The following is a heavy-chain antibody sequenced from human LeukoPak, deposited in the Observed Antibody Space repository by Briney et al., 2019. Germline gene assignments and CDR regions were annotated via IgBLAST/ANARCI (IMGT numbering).Heavy chain of an antibody. V-gene: IGHV6-1*01. D-gene: IGHD6-13*01. CDR3: ARVSVAAAGSTYYYYMDV. CDR1: GDSVSSNSAA. CDR2: THYRSKWYN. J-gene: IGHJ6*03. Sequence: SQTLSLTCAISGDSVSSNSAAWNWIRQSPSRGLEWLGRTHYRSKWYNDYAVSVKSRITINPDTSKNQFSLQLNSVTPEDTAVYYCARVSVAAAGSTYYYYMDVWGKGTTVTVSS.